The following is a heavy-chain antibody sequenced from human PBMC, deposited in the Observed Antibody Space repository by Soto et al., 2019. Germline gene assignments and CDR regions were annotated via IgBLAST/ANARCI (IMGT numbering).Heavy chain of an antibody. CDR2: ISAYNGNT. CDR3: AREAAAGVSSCGMDV. V-gene: IGHV1-18*01. CDR1: GYTFTSYG. Sequence: QVQLVQSGAEVKKPGASVKVSCKASGYTFTSYGISWVRQAPGQGLEWMGWISAYNGNTNYAQKLQGRVTMTTDTSTSAAYMEVRRLRSDDTAVYYGAREAAAGVSSCGMDVWGQGTTVTVSS. D-gene: IGHD6-13*01. J-gene: IGHJ6*02.